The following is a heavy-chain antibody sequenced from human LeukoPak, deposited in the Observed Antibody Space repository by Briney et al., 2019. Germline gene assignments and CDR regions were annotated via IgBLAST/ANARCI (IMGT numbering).Heavy chain of an antibody. J-gene: IGHJ6*02. V-gene: IGHV3-33*01. CDR2: IWYDGSNK. CDR3: ARGDPAPPYYYYYYGMDV. CDR1: GFTFSSYG. Sequence: GGSLRLSCAASGFTFSSYGMHCVRQAPGKGLEWVAVIWYDGSNKYYADSVKGRFTISRDNSKNTLYLQMNSLRAEDTAVYYCARGDPAPPYYYYYYGMDVWGQGTTVTVSS.